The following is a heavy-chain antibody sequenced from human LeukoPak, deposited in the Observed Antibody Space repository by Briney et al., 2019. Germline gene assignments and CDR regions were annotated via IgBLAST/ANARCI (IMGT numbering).Heavy chain of an antibody. CDR2: MQSTGNS. D-gene: IGHD5-18*01. J-gene: IGHJ4*02. CDR1: AGSISTYH. Sequence: SETLSLTCTVSAGSISTYHWNWIRKSPEKGLEWIGYMQSTGNSNYNPSFKSRVTISVDMSRNQIVLYLSSVTAADTAVYFCARDKQHSYGRYFDHWGQGIPVTVPS. V-gene: IGHV4-59*01. CDR3: ARDKQHSYGRYFDH.